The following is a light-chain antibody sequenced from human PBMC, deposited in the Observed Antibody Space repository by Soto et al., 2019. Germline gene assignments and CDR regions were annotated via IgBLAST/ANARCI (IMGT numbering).Light chain of an antibody. Sequence: EIVLTQSPGTLSLSPGERATLSCRASQSVSSSYLAWYQQKPGQAPRLLIYGASSRATSIPDRFSGSGSGTDFTLTIIRMEPEDFAVYDCQQYGSAPFMYTFGQGTKLEIK. J-gene: IGKJ2*01. CDR1: QSVSSSY. V-gene: IGKV3-20*01. CDR2: GAS. CDR3: QQYGSAPFMYT.